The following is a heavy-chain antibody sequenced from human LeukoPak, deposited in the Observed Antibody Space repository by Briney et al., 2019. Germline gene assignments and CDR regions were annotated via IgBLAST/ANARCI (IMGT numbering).Heavy chain of an antibody. CDR1: GYTFTRYY. CDR2: INPNSGGT. D-gene: IGHD3-16*02. CDR3: ARGPKPYDYVWGSYRF. J-gene: IGHJ4*02. Sequence: GASVNVAFKASGYTFTRYYMHWVRQAPGQGLEWMVWINPNSGGTNYAQKFQGRVTMTRDTSISTAYMALSRLRSDDTAVYYCARGPKPYDYVWGSYRFWGQGTLVTVSS. V-gene: IGHV1-2*02.